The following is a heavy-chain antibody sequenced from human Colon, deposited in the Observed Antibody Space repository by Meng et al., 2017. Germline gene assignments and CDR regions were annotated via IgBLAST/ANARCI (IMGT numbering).Heavy chain of an antibody. CDR3: AKNGAYCLEY. J-gene: IGHJ4*02. CDR1: GGSSTNSNW. Sequence: VELQGSGPGLVKPSGTTFLTCAVSGGSSTNSNWWSWVRQPPGKGLEWIGQTYGSVNTAYNPSLKSRVTISVDKSKNQLSLTLSSVTAADTAVYYCAKNGAYCLEYWGQGILVTVSS. CDR2: TYGSVNT. V-gene: IGHV4-4*02. D-gene: IGHD2-8*02.